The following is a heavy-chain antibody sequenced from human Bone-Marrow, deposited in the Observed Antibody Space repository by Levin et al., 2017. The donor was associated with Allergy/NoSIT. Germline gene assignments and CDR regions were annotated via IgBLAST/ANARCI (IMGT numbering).Heavy chain of an antibody. CDR3: AKDKSGSGYSYYFDS. D-gene: IGHD3-22*01. V-gene: IGHV3-43*01. Sequence: PGGSLRLSCAASKFTFDDYTMHWVRQAPGKGLEWVSLITWDGITTYYADSVKGRFTISRDNSKNSLYLQMNALTTEDTALYYCAKDKSGSGYSYYFDSWGQGTLVAVSS. CDR2: ITWDGITT. J-gene: IGHJ4*02. CDR1: KFTFDDYT.